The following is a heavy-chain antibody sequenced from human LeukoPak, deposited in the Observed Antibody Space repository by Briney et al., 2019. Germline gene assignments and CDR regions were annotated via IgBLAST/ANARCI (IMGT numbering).Heavy chain of an antibody. CDR2: ISWNSGSI. D-gene: IGHD3-16*01. Sequence: GGSLRLSCAASGFTFDDYGMHWVRQAPGKGLEWVSGISWNSGSIGYVDSVKGRFTISRDNAKNSLYLQMNSLRAEDMALYYCAKADISSRHRGSFDYWGQGTLVTVAS. J-gene: IGHJ4*02. CDR1: GFTFDDYG. V-gene: IGHV3-9*03. CDR3: AKADISSRHRGSFDY.